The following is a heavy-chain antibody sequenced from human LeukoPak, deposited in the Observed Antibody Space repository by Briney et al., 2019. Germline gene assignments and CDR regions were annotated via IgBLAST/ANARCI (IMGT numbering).Heavy chain of an antibody. CDR2: ISNSGDTT. CDR1: GLTFSTYS. J-gene: IGHJ4*02. Sequence: GGSLRLSCAASGLTFSTYSMTWVRQAPGKGLEWVSAISNSGDTTYYADSVKGRSTISRGNSKNTLYLQLNSLRAEDTAVYYCAKDRGYWGQGTLVTVSS. V-gene: IGHV3-23*01. CDR3: AKDRGY.